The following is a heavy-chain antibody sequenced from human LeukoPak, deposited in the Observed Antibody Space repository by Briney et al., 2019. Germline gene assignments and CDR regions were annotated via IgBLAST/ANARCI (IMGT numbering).Heavy chain of an antibody. CDR2: ISYDGSNK. Sequence: PGSPLRPSCAASGFTFSSYAMHWVRQAPGKGLEWVAFISYDGSNKYYADSVKGRFTISRDNSKNTLYLQMNSLRAEDTAVYYCARDQLDYYDQIGGYFDYWGQGTLVTVSS. V-gene: IGHV3-30-3*01. J-gene: IGHJ4*02. CDR1: GFTFSSYA. CDR3: ARDQLDYYDQIGGYFDY. D-gene: IGHD3-22*01.